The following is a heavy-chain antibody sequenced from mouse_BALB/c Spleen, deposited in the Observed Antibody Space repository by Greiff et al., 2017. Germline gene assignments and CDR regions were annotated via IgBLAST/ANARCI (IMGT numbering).Heavy chain of an antibody. CDR2: ISYDGSN. CDR3: AYDYDVFFFAY. D-gene: IGHD2-4*01. J-gene: IGHJ3*01. CDR1: GYSITSGYY. Sequence: EVKLQESGPGLVKPSQSLSLTCSVTGYSITSGYYWNWIRQFPGNKLEWMGYISYDGSNNYNPSLKNRISITRDTSKNQFFLKLNSVTTEDTATYYCAYDYDVFFFAYWGQGTLVTVSA. V-gene: IGHV3-6*02.